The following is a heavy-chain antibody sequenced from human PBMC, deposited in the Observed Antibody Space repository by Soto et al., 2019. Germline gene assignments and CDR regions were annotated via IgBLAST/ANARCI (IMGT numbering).Heavy chain of an antibody. CDR3: ARDGEGYCSGGRCSAESWFDP. Sequence: QVQLQESGPGLVKPSETLSLTCTVSDGSISNYYWSWIRQPDGQGLEWIGRIYSSGSTTYNPSLKSRVTMSVDTSKNQFSLKLSSVTAADAAVYYCARDGEGYCSGGRCSAESWFDPWGQGILVTVSS. J-gene: IGHJ5*02. CDR1: DGSISNYY. V-gene: IGHV4-4*07. D-gene: IGHD2-15*01. CDR2: IYSSGST.